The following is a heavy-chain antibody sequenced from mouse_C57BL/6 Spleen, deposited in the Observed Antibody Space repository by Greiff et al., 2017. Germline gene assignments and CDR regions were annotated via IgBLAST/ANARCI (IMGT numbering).Heavy chain of an antibody. D-gene: IGHD2-2*01. J-gene: IGHJ2*01. CDR3: ERFGVTRSYFDY. CDR2: IYPGDGDT. Sequence: VQLQQSGAELVKPGASVKISCKASGYAFSSYWMNWVKQRPGKGLEWIGQIYPGDGDTNYNGKFKGKATLTADKSSSTAYMQLSSLTSEDSAVYFCERFGVTRSYFDYWGQGTTLTVSS. V-gene: IGHV1-80*01. CDR1: GYAFSSYW.